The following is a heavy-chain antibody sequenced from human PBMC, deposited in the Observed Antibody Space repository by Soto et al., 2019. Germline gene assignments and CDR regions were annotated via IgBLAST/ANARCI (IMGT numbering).Heavy chain of an antibody. CDR2: IIPIFGTA. CDR1: GGTFSSYA. CDR3: ARVTPEDIVLVPAAISYYYYGMDV. Sequence: QVQLVQSGAEVKKPGSSVKVSCKASGGTFSSYAISWVRQAPGQGLEWMGGIIPIFGTANYAQKFQGRVTITADESTSTAYMELSSLRSEDTAVYYCARVTPEDIVLVPAAISYYYYGMDVWGQGTTVTVSS. D-gene: IGHD2-2*02. J-gene: IGHJ6*02. V-gene: IGHV1-69*12.